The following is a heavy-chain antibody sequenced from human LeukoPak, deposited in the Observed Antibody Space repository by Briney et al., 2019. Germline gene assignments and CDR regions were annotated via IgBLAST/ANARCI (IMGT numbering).Heavy chain of an antibody. CDR1: GGTFSSYA. CDR2: IIPILGIA. V-gene: IGHV1-69*04. J-gene: IGHJ4*02. CDR3: ARDRTDTAMVTIDY. D-gene: IGHD5-18*01. Sequence: SVKVSCKASGGTFSSYAISWVRQAPGQGLEWMGRIIPILGIANYAQKFQGRVTITADKSTSTAYMELSSLRSEDTAVYYCARDRTDTAMVTIDYWGQGTLVTVSS.